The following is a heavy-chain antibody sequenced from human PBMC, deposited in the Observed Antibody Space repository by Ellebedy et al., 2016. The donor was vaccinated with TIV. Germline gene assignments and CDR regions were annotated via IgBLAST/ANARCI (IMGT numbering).Heavy chain of an antibody. CDR3: ATLGKKTTFDC. V-gene: IGHV3-74*01. D-gene: IGHD1-7*01. Sequence: GGSLRLSCAASGFTFSSYWMHWVRQAPGKGLVWVSRINSDGSSTRYADSVKGRFTISRDNSKNTLYLQMNSLRAEDTAVYYCATLGKKTTFDCWGQGTLVTVSS. J-gene: IGHJ4*02. CDR2: INSDGSST. CDR1: GFTFSSYW.